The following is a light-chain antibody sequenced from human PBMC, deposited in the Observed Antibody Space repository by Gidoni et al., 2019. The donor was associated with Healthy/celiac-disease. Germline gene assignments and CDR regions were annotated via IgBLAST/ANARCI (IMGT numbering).Light chain of an antibody. J-gene: IGLJ2*01. V-gene: IGLV3-25*03. CDR1: ALPKQY. Sequence: SSELTQPPSVSVSHGQTARITCSGDALPKQYAYWYQQKPGQAPVLVIYKDSERPSGIPVRFSGSSSGTTVTLTISGVQAEDEADYYCQSADSSGTYVVFGGGTKLTVL. CDR2: KDS. CDR3: QSADSSGTYVV.